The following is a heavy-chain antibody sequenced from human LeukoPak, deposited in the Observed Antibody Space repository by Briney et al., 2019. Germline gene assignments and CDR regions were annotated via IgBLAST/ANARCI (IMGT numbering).Heavy chain of an antibody. Sequence: PGGSLRLSCAASGFTFSSYVMHWVRQAPGKGLEWVAIISYDGSNEYYADSVKGRFTISRDNSKNTLYLQMNSLRAADTAVYYCARGPSPYCGGDCYLGNAFDIWGQGTMVTVSS. CDR1: GFTFSSYV. V-gene: IGHV3-30*04. CDR2: ISYDGSNE. D-gene: IGHD2-21*02. CDR3: ARGPSPYCGGDCYLGNAFDI. J-gene: IGHJ3*02.